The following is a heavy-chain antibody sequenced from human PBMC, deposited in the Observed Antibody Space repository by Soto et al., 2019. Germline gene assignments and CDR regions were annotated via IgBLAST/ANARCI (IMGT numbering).Heavy chain of an antibody. Sequence: PSETLSLTCTVSGGSISSYYWSWIRQPTGKGLEWIGYIYYSGSTNYNPSLKSRVTISVDTSKNQFSLKLSSVTAADTAVYYCARQYCSGGSCNPTYYYYYMDVWGKGTTVTVSS. CDR2: IYYSGST. D-gene: IGHD2-15*01. CDR1: GGSISSYY. CDR3: ARQYCSGGSCNPTYYYYYMDV. J-gene: IGHJ6*03. V-gene: IGHV4-59*08.